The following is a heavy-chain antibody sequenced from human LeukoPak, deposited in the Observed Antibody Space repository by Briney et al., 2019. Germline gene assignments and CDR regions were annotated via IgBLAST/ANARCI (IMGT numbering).Heavy chain of an antibody. V-gene: IGHV4-34*01. CDR2: INHSGNT. Sequence: SETLSLTCAVYGGTFSGYYWSWIRQPPGKGLEWIGEINHSGNTNYNPSLKSRVTISIDTSKNQFSLKLSSVTAADTAVYYCARGLGNWFDPWGQGTLVTVSS. CDR3: ARGLGNWFDP. J-gene: IGHJ5*02. CDR1: GGTFSGYY.